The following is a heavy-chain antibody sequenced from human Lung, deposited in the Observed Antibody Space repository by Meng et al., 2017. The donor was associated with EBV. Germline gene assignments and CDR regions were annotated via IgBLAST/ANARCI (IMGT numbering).Heavy chain of an antibody. CDR1: GGSISSGGYY. Sequence: QGQLQGAGPGMVRPLETLSVTCTAPGGSISSGGYYWSWIRQHPGKGLEWIGYIYYSGSTYYNPSLKSRVTISVDTSKNQFSLKLSSVTAADTAVYYCAATVNDGYFDYWGQGTLVTVSS. J-gene: IGHJ4*02. V-gene: IGHV4-31*03. CDR3: AATVNDGYFDY. D-gene: IGHD4-11*01. CDR2: IYYSGST.